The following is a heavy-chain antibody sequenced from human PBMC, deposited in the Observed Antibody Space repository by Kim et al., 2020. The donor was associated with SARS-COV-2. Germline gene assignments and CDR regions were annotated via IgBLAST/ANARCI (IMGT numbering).Heavy chain of an antibody. CDR1: GFTFSSYW. D-gene: IGHD6-13*01. J-gene: IGHJ5*02. CDR3: ARGSFQQGFDP. V-gene: IGHV3-74*01. Sequence: GGSLRLSCEASGFTFSSYWMNWVRQGPGKGLVWVSRIKSEGSDTHYADSVNGRFTIPRDNAKTTLHLQLNSLGVEDTAIYYCARGSFQQGFDPWGQGTLVTVSS. CDR2: IKSEGSDT.